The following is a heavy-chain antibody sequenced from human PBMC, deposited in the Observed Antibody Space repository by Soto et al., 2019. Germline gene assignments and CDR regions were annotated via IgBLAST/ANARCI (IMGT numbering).Heavy chain of an antibody. CDR2: IYYTGST. Sequence: HVQLQESGPGLVKPSETLSLICTVSGDSISSYYWSWIRQPPGKGLEWIGFIYYTGSTNYNPSLKGRVTISVDTSKNQRSLKLSSVTAADTGVYYCARRAGAVPGRIDFWGQGTRVTVSS. V-gene: IGHV4-59*12. CDR1: GDSISSYY. D-gene: IGHD6-19*01. J-gene: IGHJ4*02. CDR3: ARRAGAVPGRIDF.